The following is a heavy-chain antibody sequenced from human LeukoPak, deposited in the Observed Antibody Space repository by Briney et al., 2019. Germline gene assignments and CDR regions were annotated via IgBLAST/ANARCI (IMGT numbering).Heavy chain of an antibody. CDR2: MNPNSGNT. D-gene: IGHD2-15*01. CDR3: ARIRYCSGGSCYRIDAFDI. Sequence: ASVKVSCKASGGTFSSYAINWVRQATGQGLEWMGWMNPNSGNTGYAQKFQGRVTMTRNTSISTAYMELSSLRSEDTAVYYCARIRYCSGGSCYRIDAFDIWGQGTMVTVSS. J-gene: IGHJ3*02. V-gene: IGHV1-8*02. CDR1: GGTFSSYA.